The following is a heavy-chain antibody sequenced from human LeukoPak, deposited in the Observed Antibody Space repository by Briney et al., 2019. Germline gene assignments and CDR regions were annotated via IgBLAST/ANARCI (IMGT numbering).Heavy chain of an antibody. D-gene: IGHD3-10*01. CDR2: ISISSNYI. CDR3: ATQAGWLGEFENPYFDY. Sequence: GGSLRLSCAASGFTFSRYSMNWVRQAPGKGLEWVSSISISSNYIYYTDSVKGRFTISRDNAKNSLYLQMNSLRAEDTAVYYCATQAGWLGEFENPYFDYWGQGTLVTVSS. J-gene: IGHJ4*02. V-gene: IGHV3-21*01. CDR1: GFTFSRYS.